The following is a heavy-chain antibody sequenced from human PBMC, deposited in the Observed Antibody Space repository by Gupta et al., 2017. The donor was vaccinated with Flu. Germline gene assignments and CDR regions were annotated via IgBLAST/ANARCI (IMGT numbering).Heavy chain of an antibody. D-gene: IGHD3-10*01. J-gene: IGHJ4*02. Sequence: FYADSVKGRFTISRDNAKNSLYLQMNSLRAEDTAVYFCTKGGIQITREFDYWGQGTLVTVSS. CDR3: TKGGIQITREFDY. V-gene: IGHV3-21*01.